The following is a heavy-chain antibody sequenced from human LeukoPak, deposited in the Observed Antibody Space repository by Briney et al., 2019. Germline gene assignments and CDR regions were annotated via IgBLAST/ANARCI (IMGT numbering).Heavy chain of an antibody. CDR1: GGSISSYY. V-gene: IGHV4-59*12. CDR3: ARNGGIYGDFPWFDP. CDR2: IYYGGSL. J-gene: IGHJ5*02. D-gene: IGHD4-17*01. Sequence: SETLSLTCTVSGGSISSYYWSWIRQSPGKGLEWIGYIYYGGSLDYNPSLKSRVTISVDTSKNQFSLKLTSVTAADTAVYYCARNGGIYGDFPWFDPWGPGTLVTVSS.